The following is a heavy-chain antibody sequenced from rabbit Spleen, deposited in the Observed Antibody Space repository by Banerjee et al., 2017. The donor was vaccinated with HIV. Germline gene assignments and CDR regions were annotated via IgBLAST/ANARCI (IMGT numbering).Heavy chain of an antibody. D-gene: IGHD4-2*01. V-gene: IGHV1S40*01. CDR3: ARSYTGYGGGGNL. J-gene: IGHJ4*01. CDR1: GFSFSSGYY. Sequence: QSLEESGGDLVKPGASLTLTCTASGFSFSSGYYMCWVRQAPGKGLEWIGCINTGSGSTYYASWAKGRFTISKTSSTTVTLQLTSLTAADTATYFCARSYTGYGGGGNLWGPGTLVTVS. CDR2: INTGSGST.